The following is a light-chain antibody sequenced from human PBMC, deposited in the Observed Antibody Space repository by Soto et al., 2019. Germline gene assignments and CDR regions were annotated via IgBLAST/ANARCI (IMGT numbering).Light chain of an antibody. CDR3: CSYAGSYTVV. V-gene: IGLV2-11*01. J-gene: IGLJ2*01. CDR1: SSDVGAYNY. CDR2: DVS. Sequence: QSVLTQPRSVSGSPGQSVTISCTGTSSDVGAYNYVSWYQQHPGKAPKLMIYDVSERPSGVPDRFSGSKSGSTASLTISGLQAEDEADYYCCSYAGSYTVVFGGGTKLTVL.